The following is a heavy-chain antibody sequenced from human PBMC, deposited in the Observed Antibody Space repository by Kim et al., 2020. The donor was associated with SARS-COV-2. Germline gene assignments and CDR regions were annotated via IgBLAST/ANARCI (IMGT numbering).Heavy chain of an antibody. CDR2: INPSGGST. Sequence: ASVKVSCKASGYTFTSYYMHWVRQAPGQGLEWMGIINPSGGSTSYAQKFQGRVTMTRDTSTSTVYMELSSLRSADTAVYYCARLAPPGRERIQLWFNFRGRAAITRHTTTSTVYMDLSSLSSAATAVWSRARLAPPGRERIQQWSNYSSHGTLATVSS. V-gene: IGHV1-46*01. CDR3: ARLAPPGRERIQLWFNFRGRAAITRHTTTSTVYMDLSSLSSAATAVWSRARLAPPGRERIQQWSNY. CDR1: GYTFTSYY. D-gene: IGHD5-18*01. J-gene: IGHJ4*01.